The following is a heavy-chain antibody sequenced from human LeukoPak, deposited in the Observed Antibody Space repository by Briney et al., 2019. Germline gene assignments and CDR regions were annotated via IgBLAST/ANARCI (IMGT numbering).Heavy chain of an antibody. D-gene: IGHD6-13*01. J-gene: IGHJ4*02. CDR1: GFTFSNSG. V-gene: IGHV3-23*01. CDR2: VSDTDST. Sequence: PGGSLRLSCAASGFTFSNSGMSWVRQAPGKGLEWVSGVSDTDSTYYADSVRGRFTISRDNSKNTLYLQMNSLRAEDTAVYYCAKDWGTYSSSWYFGYWGQGTLVTVSS. CDR3: AKDWGTYSSSWYFGY.